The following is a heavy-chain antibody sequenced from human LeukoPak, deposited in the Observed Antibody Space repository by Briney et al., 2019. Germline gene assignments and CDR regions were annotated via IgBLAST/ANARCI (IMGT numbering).Heavy chain of an antibody. CDR3: ARGPMVMTDYYYYYMDV. J-gene: IGHJ6*03. CDR2: INPNSGGT. Sequence: GASVKVSCKASGYTFTGYYMHWVRQAPGQGLEWMGWINPNSGGTNYAQKFHGRVTMTRDTSISTAYMELSRLRSDDTAVYYCARGPMVMTDYYYYYMDVWGKGTTVTISS. V-gene: IGHV1-2*02. CDR1: GYTFTGYY. D-gene: IGHD3-22*01.